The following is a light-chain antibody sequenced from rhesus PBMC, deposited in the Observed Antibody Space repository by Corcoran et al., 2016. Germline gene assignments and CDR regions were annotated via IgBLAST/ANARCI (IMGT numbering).Light chain of an antibody. J-gene: IGLJ6*01. CDR2: EVT. V-gene: IGLV2S7*01. Sequence: QSAPTQPPSVSASPGQSVTISCTGTSSDVSGYNFVSWYQQYPGKAPKVMIYEVTKRPSGVSDRFSGSRSGNTASLTISGLQAEDEADYYCCSYTSSSTFVFGSGTKLTVL. CDR1: SSDVSGYNF. CDR3: CSYTSSSTFV.